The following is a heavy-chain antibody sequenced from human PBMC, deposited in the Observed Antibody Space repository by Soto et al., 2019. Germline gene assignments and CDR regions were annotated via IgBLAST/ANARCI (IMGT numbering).Heavy chain of an antibody. Sequence: SQTLSLTCAISGDSVSSDSAGWNCVRQTPSRGLEWLGRTYYKSKWFNNYAVSVKSRITINPDTSQNQFSLHLDSVTPEDTAVYFCARGSWDDVSGHYYMDVWGKGTTVTVSS. V-gene: IGHV6-1*01. CDR1: GDSVSSDSAG. CDR3: ARGSWDDVSGHYYMDV. D-gene: IGHD5-12*01. CDR2: TYYKSKWFN. J-gene: IGHJ6*03.